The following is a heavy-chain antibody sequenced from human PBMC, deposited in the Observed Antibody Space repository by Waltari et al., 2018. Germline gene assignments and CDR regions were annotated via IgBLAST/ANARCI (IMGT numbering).Heavy chain of an antibody. Sequence: EVQLLESGGGLVQPGGSLRLSCAASGFTFSSHALSWVRQAPGQGLEWVSAISGSGGSKYSADSGKGRFTISRENSKNTLYLQMNSLRAEDTAVYYCAKASWADYGGNPTDYWGQGTLVTVSS. V-gene: IGHV3-23*01. CDR2: ISGSGGSK. J-gene: IGHJ4*02. CDR3: AKASWADYGGNPTDY. D-gene: IGHD4-17*01. CDR1: GFTFSSHA.